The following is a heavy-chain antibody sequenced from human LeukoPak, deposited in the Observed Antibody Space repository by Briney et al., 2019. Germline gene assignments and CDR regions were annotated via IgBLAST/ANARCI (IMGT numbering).Heavy chain of an antibody. J-gene: IGHJ4*02. CDR3: ARGVVGATTDY. D-gene: IGHD1-26*01. V-gene: IGHV4-34*01. Sequence: SETLSLTCAVYGRSFSGYYWSWIRQPPGKGLEWIGGINDSGSTNYHTFLEGRVTISVDTSKNQFSLKLSSVTAADTAVFYCARGVVGATTDYWGQGNLVTLSS. CDR1: GRSFSGYY. CDR2: INDSGST.